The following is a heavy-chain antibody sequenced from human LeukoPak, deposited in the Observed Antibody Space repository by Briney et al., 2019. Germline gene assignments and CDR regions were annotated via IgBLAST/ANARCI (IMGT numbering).Heavy chain of an antibody. CDR1: GFTVSTNF. CDR2: INTGGST. Sequence: GGSLRLSCAASGFTVSTNFITWVRQAPGKGLEWVSVINTGGSTYYADSVKGRFTISRDNSKNTLYLQMNSLRAEDTAMYYCAKVVRYYYDSSGSALDYWGQGTLVTVSS. J-gene: IGHJ4*02. V-gene: IGHV3-66*02. D-gene: IGHD3-22*01. CDR3: AKVVRYYYDSSGSALDY.